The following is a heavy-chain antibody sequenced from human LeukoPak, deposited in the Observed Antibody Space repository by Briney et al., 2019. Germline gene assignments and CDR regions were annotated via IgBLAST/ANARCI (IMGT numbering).Heavy chain of an antibody. J-gene: IGHJ4*02. CDR2: IYSGGST. Sequence: GGSLRLSCAASGFTVSSNYMNWVRQAPGKGLEWVSVIYSGGSTYYADSVRGRFTISRDSSKNTLYLQMNSLRAEDTAVYYCAREGSTTSFDYWGQGTLVTVSS. CDR1: GFTVSSNY. V-gene: IGHV3-53*01. D-gene: IGHD1-26*01. CDR3: AREGSTTSFDY.